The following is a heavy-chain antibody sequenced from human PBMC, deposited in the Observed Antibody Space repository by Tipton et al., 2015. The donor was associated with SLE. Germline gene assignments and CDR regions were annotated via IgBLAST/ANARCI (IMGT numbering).Heavy chain of an antibody. CDR2: IYYSGSA. D-gene: IGHD1-26*01. CDR1: GGSISSYY. CDR3: ARDGYGGSHFSY. Sequence: TLSLTCTVSGGSISSYYWSWIRPPPGKGLEWIGYIYYSGSANYNPSLKSRVTISVDTSKNQFSLKLSSVTAADTAVYYCARDGYGGSHFSYWGQGTLVTVSS. V-gene: IGHV4-59*01. J-gene: IGHJ4*02.